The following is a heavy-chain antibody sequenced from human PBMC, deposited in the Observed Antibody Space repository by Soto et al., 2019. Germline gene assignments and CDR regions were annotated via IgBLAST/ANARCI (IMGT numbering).Heavy chain of an antibody. CDR3: AREPVYCSSTSCYAYYYGMDV. D-gene: IGHD2-2*01. CDR1: GFTFSSYG. V-gene: IGHV3-33*01. CDR2: IWYDGSNK. Sequence: GGSLRLSCAASGFTFSSYGMHWVRQAPGKGLEWVAVIWYDGSNKYYADSVKGRFTISRDNSKNTVYMQMNSLRAEDTAVYYCAREPVYCSSTSCYAYYYGMDVWGQGTTVTVSS. J-gene: IGHJ6*02.